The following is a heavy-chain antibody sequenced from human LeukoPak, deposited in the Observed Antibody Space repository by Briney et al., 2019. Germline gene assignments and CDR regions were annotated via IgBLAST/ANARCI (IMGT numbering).Heavy chain of an antibody. CDR3: ARDNHYDILTGSPGPNNWFDP. Sequence: GASVEVSCKASGYTFTSYGISWVRQAPGQGLEWMGWISAYNGNTNYAQKLQGRVTMTTDTSTSTAYMELRSLRSDDTAVYYCARDNHYDILTGSPGPNNWFDPWGQGTLVTVSS. V-gene: IGHV1-18*01. CDR2: ISAYNGNT. J-gene: IGHJ5*02. CDR1: GYTFTSYG. D-gene: IGHD3-9*01.